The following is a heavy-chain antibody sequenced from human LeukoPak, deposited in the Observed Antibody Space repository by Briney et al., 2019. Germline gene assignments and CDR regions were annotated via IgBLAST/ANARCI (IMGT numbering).Heavy chain of an antibody. V-gene: IGHV3-66*01. CDR1: GFTVSSNY. CDR2: IYSGGST. Sequence: GGSLRLSCAASGFTVSSNYMSWVRQAPGKGLEWVSVIYSGGSTYYADSVKGRFTISRDNSKNTLYLQMNSLRAEDTAVYYCARDPYSGSYSDYYYYYMDVWGKGTTVTVSS. D-gene: IGHD1-26*01. CDR3: ARDPYSGSYSDYYYYYMDV. J-gene: IGHJ6*03.